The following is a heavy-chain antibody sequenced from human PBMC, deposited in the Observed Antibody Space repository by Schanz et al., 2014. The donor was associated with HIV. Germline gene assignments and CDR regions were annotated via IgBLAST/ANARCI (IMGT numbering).Heavy chain of an antibody. Sequence: EGQLVESGGGLVQPGGSLRLSCAASGFTFKTYWMSWVRQAPGKGLEWLANIKLDGSEKYYVDSVKGRFTISRDNTKNSLYLQMNNLRAEDTAIYYCVRDALTYYEFWSGFSSWGQGTLVTVSS. CDR2: IKLDGSEK. CDR1: GFTFKTYW. CDR3: VRDALTYYEFWSGFSS. V-gene: IGHV3-7*03. J-gene: IGHJ4*02. D-gene: IGHD3-3*01.